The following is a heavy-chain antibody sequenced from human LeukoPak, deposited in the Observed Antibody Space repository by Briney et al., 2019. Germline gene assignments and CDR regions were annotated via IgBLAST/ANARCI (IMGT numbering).Heavy chain of an antibody. CDR2: MNPNSGNT. CDR3: ARPITIFGVVKVGMDV. V-gene: IGHV1-8*01. Sequence: PGASVKVSCKASGYTFTSYGINWVRQATGQGLEWMGWMNPNSGNTGYAQKFQGRVTMTRNTSISTAYMELSSLRSEDTAVYYCARPITIFGVVKVGMDVWGQGTTVTVSS. J-gene: IGHJ6*02. D-gene: IGHD3-3*01. CDR1: GYTFTSYG.